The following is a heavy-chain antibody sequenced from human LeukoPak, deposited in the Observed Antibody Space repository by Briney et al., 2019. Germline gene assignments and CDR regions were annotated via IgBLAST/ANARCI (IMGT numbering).Heavy chain of an antibody. J-gene: IGHJ4*02. Sequence: SETLSLTCTVSGGSISSYYWSWIRQPPGKGLEWIGTKSYSGTTYYNPSLKSRVTISVDTSKNQFSLDLSSVTDADTAVYYCARGRWLDYWGQGTLVTVSS. CDR2: KSYSGTT. D-gene: IGHD4-23*01. V-gene: IGHV4-59*12. CDR1: GGSISSYY. CDR3: ARGRWLDY.